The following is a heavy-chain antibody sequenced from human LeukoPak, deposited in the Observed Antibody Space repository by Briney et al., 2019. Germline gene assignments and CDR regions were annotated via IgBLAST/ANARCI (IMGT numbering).Heavy chain of an antibody. CDR3: ARAPQGGSGSYYTRY. CDR2: IIPIFGTA. V-gene: IGHV1-69*01. CDR1: GGTFSSYA. D-gene: IGHD3-10*01. Sequence: ALVKVSCKASGGTFSSYAISWVRQAPGQGLEWMGGIIPIFGTANYAQKFQGRVTITADEPTSAAYMELSSLRSEDTAVYYCARAPQGGSGSYYTRYWGQGTLVTVSS. J-gene: IGHJ4*02.